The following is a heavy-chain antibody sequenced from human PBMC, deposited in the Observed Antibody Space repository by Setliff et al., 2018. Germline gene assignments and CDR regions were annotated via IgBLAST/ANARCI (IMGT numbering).Heavy chain of an antibody. J-gene: IGHJ4*02. CDR3: ASCRYQVPYDY. Sequence: SETLSLTCSVSGGSISSGSDYWGWIRQPPGKGLEWIGTVYDSGTTYYNPSLKSRVTILVDTSKNQFSLNLSSVTAADTGVYYCASCRYQVPYDYWGQGILVTVSS. D-gene: IGHD2-2*01. V-gene: IGHV4-39*01. CDR2: VYDSGTT. CDR1: GGSISSGSDY.